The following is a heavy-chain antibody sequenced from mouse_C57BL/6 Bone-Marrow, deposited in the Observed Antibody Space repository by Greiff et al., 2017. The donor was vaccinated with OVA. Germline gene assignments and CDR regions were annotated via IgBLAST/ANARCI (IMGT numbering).Heavy chain of an antibody. CDR2: ISSGGSYT. J-gene: IGHJ2*01. CDR3: ARRSYYGSSFDY. Sequence: EVQLVESGGDLVKPGGSLKLSCAASGFTFSSYGMSWVRQTPDKRLEWVATISSGGSYTYYPDSVKGRFTISRDNAKNTLYLQMSSLKSEDTAMYYCARRSYYGSSFDYWGQGTTLTVSS. V-gene: IGHV5-6*01. CDR1: GFTFSSYG. D-gene: IGHD1-1*01.